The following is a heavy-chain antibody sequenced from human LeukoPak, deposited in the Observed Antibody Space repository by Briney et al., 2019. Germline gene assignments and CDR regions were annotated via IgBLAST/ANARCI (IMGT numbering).Heavy chain of an antibody. Sequence: SETLSLTCTVSGGSISSGGYYWSWIRQHPGKGLEWIGYIYYSGSTYHNPSLKSRVTISIDTSKSQFSLKLSSVTAADTAVYYCAREEVGSAALYYWGQGTLVTVSS. CDR2: IYYSGST. CDR3: AREEVGSAALYY. D-gene: IGHD6-13*01. CDR1: GGSISSGGYY. J-gene: IGHJ4*02. V-gene: IGHV4-31*03.